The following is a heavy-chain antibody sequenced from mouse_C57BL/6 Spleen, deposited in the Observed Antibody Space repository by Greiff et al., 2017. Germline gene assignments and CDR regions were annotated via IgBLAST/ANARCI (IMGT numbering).Heavy chain of an antibody. J-gene: IGHJ4*01. V-gene: IGHV5-17*01. CDR3: ARSNYVDYAMDY. CDR1: GFTFSDDG. CDR2: SSSGRSTI. D-gene: IGHD2-5*01. Sequence: EVKLMESGGGLVKPGGSLKLSCAASGFTFSDDGMHWGRQAPEKRLEWVAYSSSGRSTIYYADTGKGRFTISRDNAKNTLFLQMTSLRSEDTAMYYCARSNYVDYAMDYWCQGTSGTVSS.